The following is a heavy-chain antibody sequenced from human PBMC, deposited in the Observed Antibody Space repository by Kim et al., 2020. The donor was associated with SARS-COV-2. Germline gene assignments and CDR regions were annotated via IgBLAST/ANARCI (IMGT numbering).Heavy chain of an antibody. J-gene: IGHJ4*02. CDR3: ARASYVEMATPFDY. V-gene: IGHV1-69*01. Sequence: QKCKGRVTITANESTSRAYMELSSLRSEDTAVYYCARASYVEMATPFDYWGQGTLVTVSS. D-gene: IGHD5-12*01.